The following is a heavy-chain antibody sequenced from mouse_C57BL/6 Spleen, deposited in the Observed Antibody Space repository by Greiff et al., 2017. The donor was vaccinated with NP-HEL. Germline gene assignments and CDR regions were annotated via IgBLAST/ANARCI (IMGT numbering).Heavy chain of an antibody. J-gene: IGHJ3*01. CDR3: ARPIYYDYDGVFAY. D-gene: IGHD2-4*01. CDR1: GFTFSDYG. CDR2: ISSGSSTI. V-gene: IGHV5-17*01. Sequence: DVKLVESGGGLVKPGGSLKLSCAASGFTFSDYGMHWVRQAPEKGLEWVAYISSGSSTIYYADTVKGRFTISRDNAKNTLFLQMTSLRSEDTAMYYCARPIYYDYDGVFAYWGQGTLVTVSA.